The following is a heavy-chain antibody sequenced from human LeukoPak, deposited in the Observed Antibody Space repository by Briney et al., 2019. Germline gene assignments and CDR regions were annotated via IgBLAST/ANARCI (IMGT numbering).Heavy chain of an antibody. CDR1: GFTFNTYA. J-gene: IGHJ4*02. CDR2: ICGSGGCT. Sequence: PGGSLRLSCEASGFTFNTYAIYWVRQAPGKGLEWVSGICGSGGCTYYADSVKGRFTISRDNSKNTVYLQMNSLTADDMAVYYCAKTTVGYSSGRYPGWPADCWGQGTLVTVSS. D-gene: IGHD6-19*01. CDR3: AKTTVGYSSGRYPGWPADC. V-gene: IGHV3-23*01.